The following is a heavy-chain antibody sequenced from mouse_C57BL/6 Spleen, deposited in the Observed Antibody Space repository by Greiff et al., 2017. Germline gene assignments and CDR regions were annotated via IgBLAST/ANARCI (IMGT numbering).Heavy chain of an antibody. J-gene: IGHJ1*03. Sequence: EVQLQQSGPELVKPGASVKIPCKASGYTFTDYNMDWVKQSHGKSLEWIGDINPNNGGTIYNQKFKGNATLTVDKSSSTAYMELRSLTSEDTAVYYCARSYYYGSSYWYFDVWGTGTTVTVSS. D-gene: IGHD1-1*01. CDR2: INPNNGGT. CDR3: ARSYYYGSSYWYFDV. CDR1: GYTFTDYN. V-gene: IGHV1-18*01.